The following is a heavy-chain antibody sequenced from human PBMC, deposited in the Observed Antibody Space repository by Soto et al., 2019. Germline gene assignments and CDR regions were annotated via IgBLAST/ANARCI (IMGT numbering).Heavy chain of an antibody. Sequence: LKISCQGSGYSFANYWIAWVRQMPGKGLEWVGVIYPGDSDTRYSPPFRGQVTISADKSISHVYLQWSSLKASDTAMYYCARNRLRQYYYGMDVWGQGTTVAVSS. D-gene: IGHD3-10*01. CDR3: ARNRLRQYYYGMDV. V-gene: IGHV5-51*01. J-gene: IGHJ6*02. CDR2: IYPGDSDT. CDR1: GYSFANYW.